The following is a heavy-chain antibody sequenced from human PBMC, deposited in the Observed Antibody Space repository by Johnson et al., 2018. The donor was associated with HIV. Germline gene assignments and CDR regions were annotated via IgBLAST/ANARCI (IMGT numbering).Heavy chain of an antibody. D-gene: IGHD6-19*01. V-gene: IGHV3-33*08. CDR2: IWYDGSRK. J-gene: IGHJ3*02. CDR1: GFIFSSYG. CDR3: ARDIIAVAGYDAFDI. Sequence: HVQLVESGGGVVQPGRSLRLSCAASGFIFSSYGMHWVRQAPGKGLEWVAFIWYDGSRKYYPDSVKARFTISRVNSKNMLYLQMNSLRVEDTAVYYCARDIIAVAGYDAFDIWGQGTMVTVSS.